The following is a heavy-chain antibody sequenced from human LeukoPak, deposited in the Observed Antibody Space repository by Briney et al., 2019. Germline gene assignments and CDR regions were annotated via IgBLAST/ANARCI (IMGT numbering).Heavy chain of an antibody. CDR3: ARDMLPWELLPDY. CDR2: ISGSGGST. Sequence: GGSLRLSCAASGFTFSSYAMSWVRQAPGKGLEWVSAISGSGGSTYYADSVKGRFTISRDNSKNTLYLQMNSLRDEDTAVYYCARDMLPWELLPDYWGQGTLVTVSS. CDR1: GFTFSSYA. V-gene: IGHV3-23*01. D-gene: IGHD1-26*01. J-gene: IGHJ4*02.